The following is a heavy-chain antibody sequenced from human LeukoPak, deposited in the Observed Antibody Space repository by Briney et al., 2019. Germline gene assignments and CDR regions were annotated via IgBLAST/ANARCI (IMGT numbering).Heavy chain of an antibody. CDR1: GFTFSSYA. CDR2: ISGSGGST. Sequence: GGSLGLSCAASGFTFSSYAMSWVRQAPGKGLEWVSIISGSGGSTYYADSVKGRFTISRDNSKNTLYLQMNSLRAEDTAVYYCAKRGGYCTGGSCYSYYFDYWGQGTLVTVSS. CDR3: AKRGGYCTGGSCYSYYFDY. J-gene: IGHJ4*02. D-gene: IGHD2-15*01. V-gene: IGHV3-23*01.